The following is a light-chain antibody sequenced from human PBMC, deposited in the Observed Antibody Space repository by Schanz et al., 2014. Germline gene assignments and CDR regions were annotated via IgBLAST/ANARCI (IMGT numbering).Light chain of an antibody. Sequence: QSALTQPASVSGSPGQSITISCTGTSSDVGSYNLVSWYQQHSGKAPKLMIYEATKRPSGVSNRFSGSKSDNTASLTISGLQAEDEADYHCSSHTAITTAVVFGGGTKLTVL. CDR2: EAT. CDR1: SSDVGSYNL. J-gene: IGLJ2*01. CDR3: SSHTAITTAVV. V-gene: IGLV2-14*02.